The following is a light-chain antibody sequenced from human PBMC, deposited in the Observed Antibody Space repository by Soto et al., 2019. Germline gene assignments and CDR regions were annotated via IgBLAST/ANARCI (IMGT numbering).Light chain of an antibody. J-gene: IGLJ2*01. CDR3: SSYTTGSLAV. V-gene: IGLV2-8*01. CDR2: EVS. Sequence: QSALTQPPSASGSPGQSVTISCTGTSSDVGGYNYVSWYQQHPGKAPKLMIYEVSKRPSGVPDRFSGSKSGNTASLTISGLQAEDEADYYCSSYTTGSLAVFGGGTKLTVL. CDR1: SSDVGGYNY.